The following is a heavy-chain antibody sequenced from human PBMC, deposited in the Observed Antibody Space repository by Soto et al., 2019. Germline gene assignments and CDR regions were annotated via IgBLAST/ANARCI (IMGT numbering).Heavy chain of an antibody. D-gene: IGHD1-7*01. CDR2: INPNDGDT. V-gene: IGHV1-2*02. Sequence: ASVEVSCKASGYTFSGYYIHWLRQAPGQGLEWVGWINPNDGDTHYAPNFHGRVTLTRDTSISTAYMDLRSLRSDDTAVYYCAPAGITGTAGFHFWGQGTLVTVSS. J-gene: IGHJ4*02. CDR3: APAGITGTAGFHF. CDR1: GYTFSGYY.